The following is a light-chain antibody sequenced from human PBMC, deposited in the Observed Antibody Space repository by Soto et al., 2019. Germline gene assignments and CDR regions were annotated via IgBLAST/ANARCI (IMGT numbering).Light chain of an antibody. CDR1: QSVSSTY. CDR3: QQYSSSPRT. J-gene: IGKJ2*01. V-gene: IGKV3-20*01. CDR2: GAS. Sequence: EIVLTQSPGTLSFSPGERATLSCRASQSVSSTYLAWYQQKPGQAPRLLIYGASSRATAIPDRFSGSWSGTDFTLTISRLEPEDFAVYYCQQYSSSPRTFGQGTKLELK.